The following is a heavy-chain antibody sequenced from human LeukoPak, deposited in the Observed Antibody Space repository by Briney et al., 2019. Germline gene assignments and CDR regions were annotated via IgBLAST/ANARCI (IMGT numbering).Heavy chain of an antibody. Sequence: SQTLSLTCTVSGGSISSGGYYWSWIRQHPGKGLEWIGYIYSSGGTYYNPSLKSRVTISVDTSKNQFSLKLSSVTAADTAVYYCARSSTALGWFDPWGQGTLVTVSS. V-gene: IGHV4-31*03. D-gene: IGHD1-1*01. CDR1: GGSISSGGYY. CDR2: IYSSGGT. J-gene: IGHJ5*02. CDR3: ARSSTALGWFDP.